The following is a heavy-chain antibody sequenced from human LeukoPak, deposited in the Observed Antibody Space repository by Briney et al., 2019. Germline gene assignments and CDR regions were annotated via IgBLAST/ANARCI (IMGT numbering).Heavy chain of an antibody. CDR2: ISGSSTYI. D-gene: IGHD4-17*01. CDR3: AREPPSTVLNWFDP. J-gene: IGHJ5*02. Sequence: GGSLRLSCAASGFTFMSYTMNWIRQAPGKGLEWVASISGSSTYIYYADSVKGRFTISRDRAKDSLYLQMNSLRAEDTAVYYCAREPPSTVLNWFDPWGEGTLVAVSS. V-gene: IGHV3-21*01. CDR1: GFTFMSYT.